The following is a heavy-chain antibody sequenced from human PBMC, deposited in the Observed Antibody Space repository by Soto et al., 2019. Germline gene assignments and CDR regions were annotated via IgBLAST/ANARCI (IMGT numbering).Heavy chain of an antibody. CDR2: INHSGST. Sequence: QVQLQQWGAGLLKPSETLSLTCAVYGGSFSGYYWSWIRQPPGKGLEWIGEINHSGSTNYNPSLKIRVTISVDTSKNQFSLKLSSVTAADTAVYYCARRKTAYPHYYYYYGMDVWGQGTTVTVSS. J-gene: IGHJ6*02. CDR3: ARRKTAYPHYYYYYGMDV. D-gene: IGHD2-21*01. V-gene: IGHV4-34*01. CDR1: GGSFSGYY.